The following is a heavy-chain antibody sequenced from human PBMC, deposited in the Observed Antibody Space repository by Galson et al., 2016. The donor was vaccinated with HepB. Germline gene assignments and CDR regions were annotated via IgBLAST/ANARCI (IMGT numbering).Heavy chain of an antibody. CDR2: IRVNRDT. D-gene: IGHD1-26*01. Sequence: TLSLTCAVSEGSISSGNYYWSWLRQPAGKGLEWIGRIRVNRDTDYNPSLKSRVTISADTSKNQFSLNLTSVTAADSAVYYCARGTAVVWETPVYWGQGTRVTVSS. CDR3: ARGTAVVWETPVY. J-gene: IGHJ4*02. V-gene: IGHV4-61*02. CDR1: EGSISSGNYY.